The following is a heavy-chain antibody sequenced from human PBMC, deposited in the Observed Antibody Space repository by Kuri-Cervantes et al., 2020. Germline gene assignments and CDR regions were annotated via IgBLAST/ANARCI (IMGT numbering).Heavy chain of an antibody. D-gene: IGHD5-18*01. CDR3: ALPKRGSYGSFDY. J-gene: IGHJ4*02. CDR1: GGTFSSYA. V-gene: IGHV1-69*05. CDR2: IIPIFGTA. Sequence: SVKVSCKASGGTFSSYAISWVRQAPGQGLEWMGGIIPIFGTANYAQKFQGRVTITTDESTSTAYMELSSLRSEDTAVYYCALPKRGSYGSFDYWGQGTLVTVSS.